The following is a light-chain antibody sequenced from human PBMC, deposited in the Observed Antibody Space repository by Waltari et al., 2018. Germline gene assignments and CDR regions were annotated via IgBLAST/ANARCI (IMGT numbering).Light chain of an antibody. CDR2: DVS. CDR3: SSYTISRTRV. J-gene: IGLJ3*02. V-gene: IGLV2-14*03. CDR1: SSDLGAYNF. Sequence: QSALTQPASVSGSPGQSIAISCTGTSSDLGAYNFFSWYQQHPGKAPKLMIHDVSNRPAGVSNRFSGSKSGNTASLTISGLQTEDEADYYCSSYTISRTRVFGGGTKLTVL.